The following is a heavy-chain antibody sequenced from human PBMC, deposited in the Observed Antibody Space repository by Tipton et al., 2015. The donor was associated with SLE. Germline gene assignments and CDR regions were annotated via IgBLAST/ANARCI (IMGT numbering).Heavy chain of an antibody. CDR3: AAGAVVPTAFDY. CDR2: MNPNSGNT. Sequence: QSGPEVKKPGASVKVSCKASGYTFTSYDINWVRQATGQGLEWMGWMNPNSGNTGYAQKFQGRVTMTRNTSISTAYMELSSLRSEDTVVYYCAAGAVVPTAFDYWGQGTLVTVSS. CDR1: GYTFTSYD. D-gene: IGHD4-23*01. V-gene: IGHV1-8*01. J-gene: IGHJ4*02.